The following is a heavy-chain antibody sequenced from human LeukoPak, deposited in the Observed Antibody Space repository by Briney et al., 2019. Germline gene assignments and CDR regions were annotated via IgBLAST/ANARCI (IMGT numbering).Heavy chain of an antibody. J-gene: IGHJ4*02. V-gene: IGHV1-46*01. D-gene: IGHD1-14*01. CDR3: ARDEQTWALTRGYYFDY. CDR2: INPSGGST. CDR1: GYTFTSYY. Sequence: GGSLRLSCAASGYTFTSYYMHWVRQAPGQGLEWMGIINPSGGSTRYAQKFQGRVTMTRDTSTSTVYMELSSLRSEDTAVYYCARDEQTWALTRGYYFDYWGQGTLVTVSS.